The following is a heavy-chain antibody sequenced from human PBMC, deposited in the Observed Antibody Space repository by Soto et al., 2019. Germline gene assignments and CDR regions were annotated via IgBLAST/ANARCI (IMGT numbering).Heavy chain of an antibody. CDR3: ASRDPGTSVDY. D-gene: IGHD1-7*01. Sequence: PSETLSLTCAVSGGSFTSNNWWTWVRQPPGQGLEWIGEIYRTGSTNYNPSHKSRVTISLDKSENQFSLKVTSLTAADPAVYYCASRDPGTSVDYCGQGTLVTVSS. V-gene: IGHV4-4*02. CDR2: IYRTGST. J-gene: IGHJ4*02. CDR1: GGSFTSNNW.